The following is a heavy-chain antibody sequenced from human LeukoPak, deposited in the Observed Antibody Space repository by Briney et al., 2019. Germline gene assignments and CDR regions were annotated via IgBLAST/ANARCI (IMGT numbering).Heavy chain of an antibody. V-gene: IGHV3-23*01. D-gene: IGHD6-13*01. CDR1: GFTFSSYA. CDR3: ARAIAIPRDAIDY. CDR2: VSTTGHNT. J-gene: IGHJ4*01. Sequence: GGSLRLSCAASGFTFSSYAMRWVRQAPGKGLEWVSSVSTTGHNTSYADSVKGRFTISRDNSENILYLQMHSLRAEDTAVYYCARAIAIPRDAIDYWGHGTLVAVSS.